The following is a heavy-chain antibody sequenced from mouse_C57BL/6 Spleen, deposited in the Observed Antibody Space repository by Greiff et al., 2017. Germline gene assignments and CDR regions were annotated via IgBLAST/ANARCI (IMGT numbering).Heavy chain of an antibody. Sequence: VHVQQSGAELVKPGASVKLSCTASGFNITDYYMHWVKQRTEQGLELIGRIDPEDGGTKYAPKFPGKATITADTSSNTAYMQLSSLTSEDTAVYYCARSHYGSGHRYFDVWGTGTTSTVSS. CDR1: GFNITDYY. J-gene: IGHJ1*03. CDR2: IDPEDGGT. CDR3: ARSHYGSGHRYFDV. D-gene: IGHD1-1*01. V-gene: IGHV14-2*01.